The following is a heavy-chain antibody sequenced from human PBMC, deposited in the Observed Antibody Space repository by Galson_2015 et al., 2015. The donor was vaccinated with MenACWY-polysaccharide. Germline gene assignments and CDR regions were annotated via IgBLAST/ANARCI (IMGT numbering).Heavy chain of an antibody. Sequence: SLRLSCAVSGFTIRNYWLYWVRPAPGKGLGWVANIKQDGSEKNYVGSVKGRFTISRDKAKNTLYLQMNSLRVEDTAVYYCARILYYWGQGTLVTVSP. CDR1: GFTIRNYW. V-gene: IGHV3-7*01. CDR3: ARILYY. J-gene: IGHJ4*02. CDR2: IKQDGSEK.